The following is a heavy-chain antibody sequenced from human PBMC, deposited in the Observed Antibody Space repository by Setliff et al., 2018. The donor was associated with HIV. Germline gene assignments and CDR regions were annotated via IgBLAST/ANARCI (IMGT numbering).Heavy chain of an antibody. V-gene: IGHV4-39*01. CDR2: IHYNEKT. J-gene: IGHJ5*02. CDR1: GGSASNSRYY. D-gene: IGHD3-22*01. Sequence: SETLSLTCTVSGGSASNSRYYWAWIRQPPGKGLEYIGSIHYNEKTYYNPSLKSRVTISIDTSKNQFSLNLTSVTAADTAVYYCASRIYYYDSNNFLREEGFDPWGQGTLVTVSP. CDR3: ASRIYYYDSNNFLREEGFDP.